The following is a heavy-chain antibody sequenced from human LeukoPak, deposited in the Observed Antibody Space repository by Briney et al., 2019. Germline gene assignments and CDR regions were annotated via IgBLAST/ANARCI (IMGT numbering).Heavy chain of an antibody. V-gene: IGHV4-30-4*01. D-gene: IGHD3-22*01. CDR3: ARGVVVITRYWYFDL. CDR2: IYYSGST. J-gene: IGHJ2*01. Sequence: SETLSLTCTVSGGSISSGDYYWSWIRQPPGKGLEWIGYIYYSGSTYYNPSPKSRVTISVDTSKNQFSLKLSSVTAADTAVYYCARGVVVITRYWYFDLWGRGTLVTVSS. CDR1: GGSISSGDYY.